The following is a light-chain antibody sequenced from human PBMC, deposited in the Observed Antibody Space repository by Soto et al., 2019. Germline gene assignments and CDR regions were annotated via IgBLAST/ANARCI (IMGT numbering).Light chain of an antibody. Sequence: DIQMTQSPSSLSASVGDRVTITCRASQSISSYLNWYQQKPGKAHKLLIYAASSLQSGVPSRFSGIGSGTDFTLTISSLQPEDCATYYCQQSYSTPPTFGPWTKVEIK. CDR3: QQSYSTPPT. CDR1: QSISSY. J-gene: IGKJ1*01. CDR2: AAS. V-gene: IGKV1-39*01.